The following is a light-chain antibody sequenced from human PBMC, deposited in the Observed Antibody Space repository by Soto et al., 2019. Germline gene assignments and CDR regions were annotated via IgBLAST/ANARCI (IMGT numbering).Light chain of an antibody. J-gene: IGKJ1*01. V-gene: IGKV3-20*01. CDR3: QQYGSSPWM. CDR1: QSVSRSY. CDR2: GAS. Sequence: EIVLTQSPGTLSLSPGERATLSCRASQSVSRSYLARYQQKPGQAPRLLIYGASSRAAGIPDRFSGNGSGTDFTLTINRLEPEDFAVYYCQQYGSSPWMFGQGTQVEIK.